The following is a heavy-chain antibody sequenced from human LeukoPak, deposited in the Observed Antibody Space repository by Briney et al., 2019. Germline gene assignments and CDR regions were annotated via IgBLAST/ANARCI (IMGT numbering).Heavy chain of an antibody. CDR3: AKSGLNRFDQ. V-gene: IGHV3-23*01. CDR2: ISGSGRGGGT. J-gene: IGHJ4*02. CDR1: GFTFSSYW. Sequence: GGSLRLSCAASGFTFSSYWMHWVRQAPGKGLEWVSGISGSGRGGGTYYADSVKGRFTISRDNSKNTLFLQMNGLRVEDTAVYYCAKSGLNRFDQWGQGTLVTVSS. D-gene: IGHD2-15*01.